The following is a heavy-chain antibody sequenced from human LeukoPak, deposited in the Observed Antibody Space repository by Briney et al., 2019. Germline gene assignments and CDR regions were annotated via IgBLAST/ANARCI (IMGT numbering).Heavy chain of an antibody. Sequence: GSLRLSCAASGFTFSSYWMSWVRQAPGKGLEWVANIKQDGSEKYYVDSVKGRFTISRDNAKNSLYLQMNSLRAEDTAVYYCARGSVAAAGGMDVWGKGTTVTVSS. V-gene: IGHV3-7*01. CDR2: IKQDGSEK. D-gene: IGHD6-13*01. CDR1: GFTFSSYW. CDR3: ARGSVAAAGGMDV. J-gene: IGHJ6*03.